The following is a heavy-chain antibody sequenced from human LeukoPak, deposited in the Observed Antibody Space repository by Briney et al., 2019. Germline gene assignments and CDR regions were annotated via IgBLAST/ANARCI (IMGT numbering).Heavy chain of an antibody. Sequence: SQTLSLTCTVSGGSISSGGYYWSWIRQHPGKGLEWIGYIYYSGSTNYNPSLKSRVTISLDTSNNQFSLKLSSVTAADTAVYYCAREWDYGGNRYFDYWGQGTLVTVSS. J-gene: IGHJ4*02. V-gene: IGHV4-31*03. CDR3: AREWDYGGNRYFDY. D-gene: IGHD4-23*01. CDR2: IYYSGST. CDR1: GGSISSGGYY.